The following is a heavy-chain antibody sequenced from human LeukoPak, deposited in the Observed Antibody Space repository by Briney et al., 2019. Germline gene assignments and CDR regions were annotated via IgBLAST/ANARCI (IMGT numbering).Heavy chain of an antibody. J-gene: IGHJ5*02. CDR2: INPNSGNT. D-gene: IGHD6-25*01. Sequence: ASVKVSCKASGYTFTSYDINWVRQAPGQGLEWMGWINPNSGNTSYAQKFQGRVTITRDTSISTAYMELSSLRSEDTAVDYCARRLRQERLRQGSAPWGERALVTVS. CDR1: GYTFTSYD. CDR3: ARRLRQERLRQGSAP. V-gene: IGHV1-8*03.